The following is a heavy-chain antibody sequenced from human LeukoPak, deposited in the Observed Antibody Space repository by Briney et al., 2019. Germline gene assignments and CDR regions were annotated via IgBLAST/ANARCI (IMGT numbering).Heavy chain of an antibody. Sequence: GGSLRLSCAASGFTFSSYGMHWVRQAPGKGLEWVAVIWYDGSNKYYADSVKGRFTISRDNSKNTLYLQTNSLRAEDTAVYYCAREDSSSWSYFDYWGQGTLVTVSS. J-gene: IGHJ4*02. CDR1: GFTFSSYG. D-gene: IGHD6-13*01. V-gene: IGHV3-33*01. CDR3: AREDSSSWSYFDY. CDR2: IWYDGSNK.